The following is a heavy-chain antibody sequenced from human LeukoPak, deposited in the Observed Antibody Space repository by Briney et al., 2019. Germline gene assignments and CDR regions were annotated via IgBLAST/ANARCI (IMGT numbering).Heavy chain of an antibody. CDR3: AREAAEGFWSAYYVFDY. CDR2: IYYSGST. D-gene: IGHD3-3*01. V-gene: IGHV4-39*06. CDR1: GGSISSSSYY. J-gene: IGHJ4*02. Sequence: PSETLSLTCTVSGGSISSSSYYWGWIRQPPGKGLEWIGSIYYSGSTYYNPSLKSRVTRSVDTSKNQFPLKLSSVTAAATAVYYCAREAAEGFWSAYYVFDYWGQGTLVTVSS.